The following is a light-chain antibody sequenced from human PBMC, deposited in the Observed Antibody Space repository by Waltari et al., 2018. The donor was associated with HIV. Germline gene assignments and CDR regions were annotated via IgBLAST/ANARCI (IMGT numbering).Light chain of an antibody. CDR2: EVS. CDR1: SSNVGSYNL. Sequence: QSALTQPASVSGSPGQSITISCTGTSSNVGSYNLVSWYQQHPGRAPMVMIYEVSKRPSGVSNRFSGSKSGNTASLTISGLQAEDEADYYCCSYTGSNPFLLFGGGTKLTVL. J-gene: IGLJ2*01. CDR3: CSYTGSNPFLL. V-gene: IGLV2-23*02.